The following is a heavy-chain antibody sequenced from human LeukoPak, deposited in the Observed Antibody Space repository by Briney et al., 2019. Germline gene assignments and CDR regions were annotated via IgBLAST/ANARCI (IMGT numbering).Heavy chain of an antibody. CDR2: ISSSSSYI. Sequence: GGSLRLSCAASGFTFSSYSMNWARLAPGKGLEWVSSISSSSSYIYYADSVKGRFTISRDNAKNSLYLQMNSLRAEDTAVYYCARGNIAVAGTVYWGQGTLVTVSS. J-gene: IGHJ4*02. CDR3: ARGNIAVAGTVY. D-gene: IGHD6-19*01. CDR1: GFTFSSYS. V-gene: IGHV3-21*01.